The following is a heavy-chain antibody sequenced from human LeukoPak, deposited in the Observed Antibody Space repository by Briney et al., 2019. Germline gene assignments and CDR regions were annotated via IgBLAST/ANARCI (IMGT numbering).Heavy chain of an antibody. CDR3: ARGHDDNYYYYSMDV. V-gene: IGHV4-34*01. CDR1: GGSFNGYL. CDR2: ITPSGST. J-gene: IGHJ6*03. Sequence: SETLSLTCAVYGGSFNGYLWTWIRQPPGKGLEWIGKITPSGSTNYNPSLKSRVTISVDTSKSQFSLKLSSVTAADTAVYYCARGHDDNYYYYSMDVWGRGITVTVSS. D-gene: IGHD3-22*01.